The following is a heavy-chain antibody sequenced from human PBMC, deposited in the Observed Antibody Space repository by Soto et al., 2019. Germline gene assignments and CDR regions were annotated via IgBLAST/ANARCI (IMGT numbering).Heavy chain of an antibody. CDR3: ARVQRVAVSAYYYYYYGMDV. CDR1: GGSFSGYY. D-gene: IGHD6-19*01. Sequence: ASETLSLTCAVYGGSFSGYYWSWIRQPPGKGLEWIGEINHSGSTNYNPSLKSRVTISVDTSKNQFSLKLSSVTAADTAVYYCARVQRVAVSAYYYYYYGMDVWGQGTTVTVS. V-gene: IGHV4-34*01. J-gene: IGHJ6*02. CDR2: INHSGST.